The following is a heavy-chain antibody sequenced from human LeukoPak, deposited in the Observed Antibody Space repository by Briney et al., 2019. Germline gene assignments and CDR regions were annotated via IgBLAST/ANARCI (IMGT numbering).Heavy chain of an antibody. CDR1: GDSFSSNSAA. J-gene: IGHJ5*02. D-gene: IGHD3-10*01. CDR2: TYYRSKWYN. V-gene: IGHV6-1*01. Sequence: SQTLSLTCAISGDSFSSNSAAWNWVRQSPSRGLEWLGRTYYRSKWYNDYAVSVKSRITINPDTSKNQFSLQLNSVTPEDTAVYYCARGLAWFGELSYNWFDPWGQGTLVTVSS. CDR3: ARGLAWFGELSYNWFDP.